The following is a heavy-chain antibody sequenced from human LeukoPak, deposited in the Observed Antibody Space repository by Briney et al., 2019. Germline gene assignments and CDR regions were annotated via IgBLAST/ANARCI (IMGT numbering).Heavy chain of an antibody. J-gene: IGHJ4*02. Sequence: GGSLRLSCATSGFTFSNHWMSWVRQAPGKGLECVAKIKEDGSEKYYVDSVRGRFTISRDNAKKSLDLQLNSLRVEDTAVYYCARDRGALGWEFPHYFDYWGQGTLVSV. V-gene: IGHV3-7*05. CDR3: ARDRGALGWEFPHYFDY. CDR1: GFTFSNHW. D-gene: IGHD1-26*01. CDR2: IKEDGSEK.